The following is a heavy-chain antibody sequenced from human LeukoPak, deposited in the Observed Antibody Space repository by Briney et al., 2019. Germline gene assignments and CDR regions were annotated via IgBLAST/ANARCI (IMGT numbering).Heavy chain of an antibody. Sequence: GGSLRLSCAASGFTFSFYAMHWVRQAPGKGLEYVSTISSNGGTTYYANSVKGRFTISRDNSKNTLYLQMNSLRAEDTAVYYCARDLSLWGQGTLVTVSS. V-gene: IGHV3-64*01. J-gene: IGHJ4*02. CDR1: GFTFSFYA. CDR3: ARDLSL. CDR2: ISSNGGTT.